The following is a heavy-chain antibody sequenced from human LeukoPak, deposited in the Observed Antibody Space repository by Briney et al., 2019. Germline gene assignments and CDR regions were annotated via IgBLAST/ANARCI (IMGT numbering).Heavy chain of an antibody. CDR2: IYSGGST. J-gene: IGHJ4*02. CDR1: GFTVSSNY. D-gene: IGHD6-6*01. V-gene: IGHV3-66*02. CDR3: ARDGSSSFREDY. Sequence: GGSLRLSCAASGFTVSSNYMSWVRQAPGKGLEWVSVIYSGGSTYYADSVKGRFTISRDNSENTLYLQMNSLRAEDTAVYYCARDGSSSFREDYWGQGTLVTVSS.